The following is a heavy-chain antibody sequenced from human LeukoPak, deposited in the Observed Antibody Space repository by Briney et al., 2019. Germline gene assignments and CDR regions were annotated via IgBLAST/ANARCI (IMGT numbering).Heavy chain of an antibody. CDR1: GFTFSSYS. J-gene: IGHJ4*02. CDR3: ARGGSASGAPSSFDY. CDR2: ISSSSIYI. V-gene: IGHV3-21*01. D-gene: IGHD1-26*01. Sequence: GGSLRLSCAVSGFTFSSYSMNWVRQAPGKGLEWVSSISSSSIYIYYADSVKGRFTISRDNAKNSLYLQMNRLRAEDTAVYYCARGGSASGAPSSFDYWGQGTLVTVSS.